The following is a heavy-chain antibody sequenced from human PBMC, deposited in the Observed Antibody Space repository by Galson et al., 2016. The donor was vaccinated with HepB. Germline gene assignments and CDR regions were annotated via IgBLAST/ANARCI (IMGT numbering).Heavy chain of an antibody. V-gene: IGHV3-53*01. CDR2: IYSGGST. CDR3: ASRHSGWYYFDY. J-gene: IGHJ4*02. Sequence: SLRLSCAASGFTVSTNYMSWVRQAPGKGLEWVSVIYSGGSTYYADSVKGRFTISRDNSKNTLYLQMNSLRAEDTAMYYCASRHSGWYYFDYWGQGTLVTVSS. CDR1: GFTVSTNY. D-gene: IGHD6-19*01.